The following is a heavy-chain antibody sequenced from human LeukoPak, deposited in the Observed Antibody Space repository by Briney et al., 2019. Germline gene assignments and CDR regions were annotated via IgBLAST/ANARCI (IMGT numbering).Heavy chain of an antibody. CDR2: INYSGST. Sequence: SETLSLTCTVSGGSLSSYYWSWIRQPPNKGLEWIGFINYSGSTDYNPSLKSRVTISVDTSKNHFSLKLSSVTAADTAVYYCARAAQAYYYYYYMDVWGKGTTVTVSS. V-gene: IGHV4-59*01. CDR1: GGSLSSYY. CDR3: ARAAQAYYYYYYMDV. J-gene: IGHJ6*03.